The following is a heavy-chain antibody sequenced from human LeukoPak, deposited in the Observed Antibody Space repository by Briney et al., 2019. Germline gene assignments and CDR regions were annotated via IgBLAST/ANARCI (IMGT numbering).Heavy chain of an antibody. D-gene: IGHD1-26*01. V-gene: IGHV4-39*01. J-gene: IGHJ4*02. CDR2: IYSSVST. CDR1: GGSISSNAYY. Sequence: AETLSLTCTVSGGSISSNAYYWAWIRQPPGKGLEWIGSIYSSVSTYYNPSLKRRVTISVDTSKNQFSLRLSSVTAADTALYYCAYSGSYGHLGYWGQGIPVTVSS. CDR3: AYSGSYGHLGY.